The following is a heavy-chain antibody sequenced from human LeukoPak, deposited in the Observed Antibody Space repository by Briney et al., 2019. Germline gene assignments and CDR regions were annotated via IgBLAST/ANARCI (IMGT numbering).Heavy chain of an antibody. CDR1: GYTFTGYY. CDR2: INPNSGGT. D-gene: IGHD6-6*01. V-gene: IGHV1-2*06. Sequence: ASVKVSRKASGYTFTGYYMHWVRQAPGQGLEWMGRINPNSGGTIYAQKFQGSVTMTRDTSISTAYMELSRLTSDDTAVYYCARGVYSSSAGVDYWGQGTLVTVSS. J-gene: IGHJ4*02. CDR3: ARGVYSSSAGVDY.